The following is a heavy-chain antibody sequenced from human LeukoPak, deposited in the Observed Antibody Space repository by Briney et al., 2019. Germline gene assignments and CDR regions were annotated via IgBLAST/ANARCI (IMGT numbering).Heavy chain of an antibody. Sequence: GASVKVSCKASGCTFSSYAISWVRQAPGQGLEWMGRIIPIFGIANYAQKSQGRVTITADKSTSTAYMELSSLRPEDTAVYYCARADGYNLDYWGQGTLVTVSS. D-gene: IGHD5-24*01. CDR1: GCTFSSYA. CDR3: ARADGYNLDY. CDR2: IIPIFGIA. V-gene: IGHV1-69*04. J-gene: IGHJ4*02.